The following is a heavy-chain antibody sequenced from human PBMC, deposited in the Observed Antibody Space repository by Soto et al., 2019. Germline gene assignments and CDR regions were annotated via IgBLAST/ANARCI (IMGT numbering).Heavy chain of an antibody. J-gene: IGHJ6*02. Sequence: QVQLVQSGAEVKKPGSSVKVSCKASGGTFSSYAISWVRQAPGQGLEWMGGIIPIFGTANYAQKFQGRVTITADESTSTAYMEPSSLRSEDTAVYYCARQGAALRDYYYGMDVWGQGTTVTVSS. V-gene: IGHV1-69*12. D-gene: IGHD6-25*01. CDR2: IIPIFGTA. CDR3: ARQGAALRDYYYGMDV. CDR1: GGTFSSYA.